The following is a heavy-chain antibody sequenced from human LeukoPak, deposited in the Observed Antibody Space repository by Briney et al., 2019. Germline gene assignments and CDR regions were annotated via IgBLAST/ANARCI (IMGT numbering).Heavy chain of an antibody. D-gene: IGHD3-22*01. CDR1: GSNFTSYW. CDR2: IYPGDSDT. J-gene: IGHJ4*02. V-gene: IGHV5-51*01. Sequence: GAALQISGKGSGSNFTSYWIGGVRQLPGKGLEGMGIIYPGDSDTRYSPSFQGQVTISADKSISTAYLQWSSLKASDTAMYYCARLYYDSSGYYFDYWGQGTLVTVSS. CDR3: ARLYYDSSGYYFDY.